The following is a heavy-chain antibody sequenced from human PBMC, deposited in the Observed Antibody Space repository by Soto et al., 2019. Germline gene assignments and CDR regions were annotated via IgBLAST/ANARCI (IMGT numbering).Heavy chain of an antibody. CDR2: ISAYNGNT. D-gene: IGHD3-3*01. CDR3: AREGGITIFGVVSAPPLYYYCGMDV. V-gene: IGHV1-18*01. J-gene: IGHJ6*02. Sequence: ASVKVSCKASGYTFTSYGISWVRQAPGQGLEWMGGISAYNGNTNYAQKLQGRVAMTTDTSTSTAYMGLRSMRSDDTSVYYCAREGGITIFGVVSAPPLYYYCGMDVWGQGTTVTVSS. CDR1: GYTFTSYG.